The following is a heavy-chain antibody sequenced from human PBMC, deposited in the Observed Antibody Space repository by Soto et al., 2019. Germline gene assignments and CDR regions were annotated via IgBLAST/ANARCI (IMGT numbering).Heavy chain of an antibody. D-gene: IGHD1-20*01. J-gene: IGHJ4*02. CDR3: ARASYNWNYVGY. CDR1: GGSISSGGYY. CDR2: IYYSGST. Sequence: PSETLSLTCTVSGGSISSGGYYWSWIRQHPGKGLERIGYIYYSGSTYYNPSLKSRVTISVDTSKNQFSLKLSSVTAADTAVYYCARASYNWNYVGYWGQGTLVTVSS. V-gene: IGHV4-31*03.